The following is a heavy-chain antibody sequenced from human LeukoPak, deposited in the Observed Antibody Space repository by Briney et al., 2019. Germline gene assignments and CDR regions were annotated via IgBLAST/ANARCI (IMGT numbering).Heavy chain of an antibody. J-gene: IGHJ4*02. CDR3: ARGGYSYGYLGLNSEFDY. D-gene: IGHD5-18*01. V-gene: IGHV3-9*01. CDR2: ISWNSGSI. Sequence: GGSLRLSCAASGFIFDDYAMHWVRQAPGKGLEWVSGISWNSGSIGYADSVKGRFTISRDNAKNSLYLQMNSLRAEDTAVYYCARGGYSYGYLGLNSEFDYWGQGTLVTVSS. CDR1: GFIFDDYA.